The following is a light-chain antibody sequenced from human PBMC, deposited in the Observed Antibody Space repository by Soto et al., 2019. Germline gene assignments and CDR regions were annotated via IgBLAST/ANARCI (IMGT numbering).Light chain of an antibody. Sequence: PGERATLSCRASQSVRSNCLAWYQHKPGQAPRLLIYGTSSRATDIPDRFTGSGSGTDFTLTISRLEPEDFAVYSCQQYGRPPQTFGQGTKVEIK. V-gene: IGKV3-20*01. J-gene: IGKJ1*01. CDR2: GTS. CDR1: QSVRSNC. CDR3: QQYGRPPQT.